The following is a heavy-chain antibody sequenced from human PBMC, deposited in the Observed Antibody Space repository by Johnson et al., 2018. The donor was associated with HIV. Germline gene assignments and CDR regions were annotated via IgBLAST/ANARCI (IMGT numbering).Heavy chain of an antibody. CDR1: RFTFSGYR. CDR3: AKPPLITMIVVVADGANAFDI. CDR2: IWYHGCNN. V-gene: IGHV3-30*02. D-gene: IGHD3-22*01. Sequence: QVQLVESGRGLVKPGGALRLSCEASRFTFSGYRLHWVRQAPGAGLEWVAVIWYHGCNNYYADSVTCPFTISRDTSKNTLYLQMNSMRAEDTAVYYCAKPPLITMIVVVADGANAFDIWGQGTMVTVSS. J-gene: IGHJ3*02.